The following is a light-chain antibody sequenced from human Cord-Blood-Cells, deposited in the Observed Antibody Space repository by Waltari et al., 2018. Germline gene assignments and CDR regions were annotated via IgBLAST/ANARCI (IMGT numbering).Light chain of an antibody. Sequence: EIVMTQSPATLYVSPGERATLSCRDRQSVSSNLAWYQQKPGQAPRLLIYGASPRATGIPARFSGSGSGTEFTLTNSSLQSEDFAVYYWQQYNNWPPYTFGQGTKLEIK. V-gene: IGKV3-15*01. CDR3: QQYNNWPPYT. J-gene: IGKJ2*01. CDR2: GAS. CDR1: QSVSSN.